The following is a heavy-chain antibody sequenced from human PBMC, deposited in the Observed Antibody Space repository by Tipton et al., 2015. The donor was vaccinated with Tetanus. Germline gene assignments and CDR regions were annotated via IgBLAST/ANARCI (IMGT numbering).Heavy chain of an antibody. J-gene: IGHJ3*02. CDR1: GGSISSTNYY. D-gene: IGHD1-1*01. V-gene: IGHV4-39*07. Sequence: TLSLTCTVSGGSISSTNYYWGWIRQPPGKGLEWIGSIYNTGNAYYNPAPTSRVTMSVDTSKIQFSLRLRSVTAADTAVYYCARESWNRDAFDIWGQGTMVTVSS. CDR2: IYNTGNA. CDR3: ARESWNRDAFDI.